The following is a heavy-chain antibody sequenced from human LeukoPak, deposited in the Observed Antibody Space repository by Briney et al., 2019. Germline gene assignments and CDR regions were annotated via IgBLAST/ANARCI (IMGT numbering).Heavy chain of an antibody. V-gene: IGHV3-30*18. J-gene: IGHJ4*02. Sequence: GGSLRLSCAASGFTFRSYGMHWVRQAPGKGLEWVAVISYDGSNKYYGDSVKGRFTISRDNSKNTLYLEMNSLRAEDTAVYYCAKDLMEYYDSSGSEWGQGTLVIVSS. CDR2: ISYDGSNK. D-gene: IGHD3-22*01. CDR1: GFTFRSYG. CDR3: AKDLMEYYDSSGSE.